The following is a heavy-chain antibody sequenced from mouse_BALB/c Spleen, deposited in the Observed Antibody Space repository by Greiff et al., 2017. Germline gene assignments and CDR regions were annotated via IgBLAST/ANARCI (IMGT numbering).Heavy chain of an antibody. CDR2: INPSSGYT. CDR3: ARSSWDWYFDV. D-gene: IGHD4-1*01. Sequence: QVQLKESAAELARPGASVKMSCKASGYTFTSYTMHWVKQRPGQGLEWIGYINPSSGYTEYNQKFKDKTTLTADKSSSTAYMQLGSLTSEDSAVYYCARSSWDWYFDVWGAGTTVTVSS. J-gene: IGHJ1*01. CDR1: GYTFTSYT. V-gene: IGHV1-4*02.